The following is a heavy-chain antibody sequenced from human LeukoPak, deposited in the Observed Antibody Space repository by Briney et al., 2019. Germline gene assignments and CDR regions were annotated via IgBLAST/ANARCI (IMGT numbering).Heavy chain of an antibody. Sequence: ASVKVSCKVSGYTLTELSMHWVRQAPGKGLEWMGGFDPEDGETIYAQKFQGRVTMTEDTSTDTAYMELSSLRSEDTAVYYCATSDIYTGYYTPHAGEYKRWFDPWGQGTLVTVSS. CDR1: GYTLTELS. CDR2: FDPEDGET. CDR3: ATSDIYTGYYTPHAGEYKRWFDP. J-gene: IGHJ5*02. V-gene: IGHV1-24*01. D-gene: IGHD3-9*01.